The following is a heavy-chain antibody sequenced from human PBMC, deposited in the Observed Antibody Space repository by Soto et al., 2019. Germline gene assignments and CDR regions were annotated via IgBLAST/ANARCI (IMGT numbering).Heavy chain of an antibody. Sequence: ETLSLTCTVSGGSISSYYWSWIRQPPGKGLEWIGYIYYSGSTNYNPSLKSRVTISVDTSKNQFSLKLSSVTAADTAVYYCARIVGADSSSYYYAAFDIWGQGTMVTVS. CDR1: GGSISSYY. J-gene: IGHJ3*02. V-gene: IGHV4-59*01. D-gene: IGHD3-22*01. CDR2: IYYSGST. CDR3: ARIVGADSSSYYYAAFDI.